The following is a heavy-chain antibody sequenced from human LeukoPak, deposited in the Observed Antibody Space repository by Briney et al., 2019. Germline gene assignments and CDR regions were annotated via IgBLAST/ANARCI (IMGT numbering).Heavy chain of an antibody. Sequence: ASLKVSSTASRYTFTRYGISWVRQAPGQGLEWMGWISAYNGNTNNAQKLQGRVTMTTDTSTSTAYMELRSLRSDDTAVYYCARDREYSSGWRLDYWGQGTLVTVSS. V-gene: IGHV1-18*04. CDR1: RYTFTRYG. J-gene: IGHJ4*02. D-gene: IGHD6-19*01. CDR3: ARDREYSSGWRLDY. CDR2: ISAYNGNT.